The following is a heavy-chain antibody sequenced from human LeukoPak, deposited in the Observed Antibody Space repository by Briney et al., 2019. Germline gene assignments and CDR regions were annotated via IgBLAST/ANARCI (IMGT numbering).Heavy chain of an antibody. CDR1: GFTFSSYS. CDR2: ISSSSSTI. Sequence: GGSLRLSCPASGFTFSSYSMNWVRQAPGKGLEWVSYISSSSSTIYYADSVKGRFTISRDNAKNSLYLQMNSLRAEDTAVYYCARRHGSGSYLRVSYYMDVWGKGTTVTVSS. J-gene: IGHJ6*03. D-gene: IGHD3-10*01. CDR3: ARRHGSGSYLRVSYYMDV. V-gene: IGHV3-48*01.